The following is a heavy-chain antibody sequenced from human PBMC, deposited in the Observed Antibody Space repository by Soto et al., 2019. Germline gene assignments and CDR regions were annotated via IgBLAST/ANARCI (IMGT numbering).Heavy chain of an antibody. D-gene: IGHD5-18*01. Sequence: EVQLVESGGGLVQPGGSLRLSCAASGVTVSSNYMSWVRQAPGKGREWVSVIYSGGNTYYAYSVKGRFTISRDNSNNTLYLQMNSLRAEDTAVYYCARHGYNYGGGYFDYWGQGTLVTVSS. CDR1: GVTVSSNY. CDR2: IYSGGNT. V-gene: IGHV3-66*04. CDR3: ARHGYNYGGGYFDY. J-gene: IGHJ4*02.